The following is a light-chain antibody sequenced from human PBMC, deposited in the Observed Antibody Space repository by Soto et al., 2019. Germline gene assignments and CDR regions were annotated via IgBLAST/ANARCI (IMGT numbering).Light chain of an antibody. CDR3: CSYAGSYTLYV. CDR1: SSDLAIYNY. Sequence: QSALTQPASVSGSPGQSITISCTVTSSDLAIYNYVSWYQQHPGKAPKLMIYDVSKRPSGVPDRFSGSKSGNTASLTISGLQAEDEADYYCCSYAGSYTLYVFGTGTKVTVL. V-gene: IGLV2-11*01. CDR2: DVS. J-gene: IGLJ1*01.